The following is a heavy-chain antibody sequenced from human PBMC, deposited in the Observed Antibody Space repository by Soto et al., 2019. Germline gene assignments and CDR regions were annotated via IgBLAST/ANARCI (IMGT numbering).Heavy chain of an antibody. CDR1: GFTFSNYW. CDR2: INTDGSTS. CDR3: ARDLGGYASH. V-gene: IGHV3-74*01. J-gene: IGHJ4*02. D-gene: IGHD3-16*01. Sequence: EVQLVESGGGLVQPGGSLSLSCAASGFTFSNYWMHWVRQAPGKGPVWVSRINTDGSTSNYADSVKGRFTISRDNAKNTLYLQTNSLGAEDTAVYYSARDLGGYASHWGQGTLVTVSS.